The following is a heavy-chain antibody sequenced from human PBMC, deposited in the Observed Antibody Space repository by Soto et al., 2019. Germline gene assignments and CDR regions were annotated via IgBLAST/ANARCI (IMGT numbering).Heavy chain of an antibody. CDR2: VYYSGGT. CDR3: AGCAERAVRRDSDDYQQDA. J-gene: IGHJ6*03. D-gene: IGHD2-2*01. Sequence: QVHLQESGPGLVKPSQTLSLTCSVSGDSINSGGYYWYWIRQHPGECLEYMGYVYYSGGTAYNPSLQSRISLSAATSQIQALLVLTVLPAGHTDVYYSAGCAERAVRRDSDDYQQDARGKGNAVTVS. CDR1: GDSINSGGYY. V-gene: IGHV4-31*03.